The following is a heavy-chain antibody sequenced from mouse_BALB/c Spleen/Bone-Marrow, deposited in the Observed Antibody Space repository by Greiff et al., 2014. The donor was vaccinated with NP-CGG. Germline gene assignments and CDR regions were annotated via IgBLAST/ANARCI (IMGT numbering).Heavy chain of an antibody. CDR1: GFTFSNYG. J-gene: IGHJ4*01. V-gene: IGHV5-6*01. D-gene: IGHD2-4*01. CDR3: TRRGSTMITTGSPMDY. Sequence: EVQLQQSGGDLVKPGGSLKLSCAASGFTFSNYGMSWVRQTPDKRLEWVATINSGGSYTYYPDSVKGRFTISRDNAKNTLYLQMNSLKSEDTAIYYCTRRGSTMITTGSPMDYWGQGTSVTVSS. CDR2: INSGGSYT.